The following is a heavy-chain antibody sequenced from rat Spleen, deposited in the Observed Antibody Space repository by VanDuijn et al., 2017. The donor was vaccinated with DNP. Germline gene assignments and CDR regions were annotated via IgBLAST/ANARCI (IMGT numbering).Heavy chain of an antibody. Sequence: EVQLVESGGGLVQPGMSLKLSCVASGFTFSYYWMTWIRQVPGKGLEWIASITSGAGTTSYADSVKGRFTVSRDDAGNTLYLQMNSLRSEDTATYYCTRVGDLHDGGDGDALDAWGQGTSVTVSS. D-gene: IGHD1-12*02. CDR1: GFTFSYYW. CDR2: ITSGAGTT. V-gene: IGHV5-31*01. CDR3: TRVGDLHDGGDGDALDA. J-gene: IGHJ4*01.